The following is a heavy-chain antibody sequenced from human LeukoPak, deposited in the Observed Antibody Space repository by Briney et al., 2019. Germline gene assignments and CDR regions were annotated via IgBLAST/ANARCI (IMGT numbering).Heavy chain of an antibody. J-gene: IGHJ4*02. V-gene: IGHV3-30*18. Sequence: PGGSLRLSCAASGFTFSSYGMHWVRQSAGKGLEWVAVISYDESNKDYVDSVKGRFTISRDNSKNTLYLQMNSLRAEDTAVYYCAKVSAGVAARSMLDYWGQGTLVTVSS. CDR2: ISYDESNK. D-gene: IGHD6-6*01. CDR3: AKVSAGVAARSMLDY. CDR1: GFTFSSYG.